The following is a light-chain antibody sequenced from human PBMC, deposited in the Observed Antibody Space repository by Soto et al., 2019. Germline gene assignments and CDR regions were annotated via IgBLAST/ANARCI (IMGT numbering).Light chain of an antibody. V-gene: IGKV3-11*01. CDR3: QQHSNWPLT. CDR2: AAS. CDR1: PSVATT. Sequence: EIVLTQSPATLSLSPGEEVPLSSGAGPSVATTYLWYQQKLGQPPRLLIYAASNRATGIPARFSGSESGTDFTLTISSLEPEDFAVYYCQQHSNWPLTFGGGTKVEIK. J-gene: IGKJ4*01.